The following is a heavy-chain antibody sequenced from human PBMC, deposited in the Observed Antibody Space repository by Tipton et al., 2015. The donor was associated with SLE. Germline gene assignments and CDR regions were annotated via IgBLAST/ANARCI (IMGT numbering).Heavy chain of an antibody. CDR1: GGSISSGGYY. CDR2: IYYSGST. V-gene: IGHV4-31*03. J-gene: IGHJ2*01. CDR3: ARDDREGGNPSDWYFDL. D-gene: IGHD4-23*01. Sequence: TLSLTCTVSGGSISSGGYYWSWIRQHPGKGLAWIGYIYYSGSTYYNPSLKSRVTISVDTSKNQFSLKLSSVTAADTAVYYCARDDREGGNPSDWYFDLWGRGTLVTVSS.